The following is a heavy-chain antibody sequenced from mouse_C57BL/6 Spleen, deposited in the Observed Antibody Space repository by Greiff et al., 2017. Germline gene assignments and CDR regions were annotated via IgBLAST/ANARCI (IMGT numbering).Heavy chain of an antibody. V-gene: IGHV1-82*01. CDR3: ALTGTLFAY. CDR1: GYAFSSSW. CDR2: IYPGDGDT. Sequence: VKLMESGPELVKPGASVKISCKASGYAFSSSWMNWVKQRPGKGLEWIGRIYPGDGDTNYNGKFKGKATLTADKSSSTAYMQLSSLTSEDSAVYFCALTGTLFAYWGKGTLVTVSA. J-gene: IGHJ3*01. D-gene: IGHD4-1*01.